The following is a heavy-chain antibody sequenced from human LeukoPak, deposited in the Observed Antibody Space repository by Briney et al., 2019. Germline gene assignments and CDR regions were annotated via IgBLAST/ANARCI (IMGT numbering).Heavy chain of an antibody. J-gene: IGHJ4*02. CDR1: GGSISSDY. CDR3: ARGVTIFGVIDFDY. D-gene: IGHD3-3*01. Sequence: PSETLSLTCTVSGGSISSDYWTWIRQPPGKRLEWIGYISYSGSTNYNPSLKSRVTMSVDTSKNQFSLKLSSVTAADTAVYYCARGVTIFGVIDFDYWGQGSLVTVSS. CDR2: ISYSGST. V-gene: IGHV4-59*01.